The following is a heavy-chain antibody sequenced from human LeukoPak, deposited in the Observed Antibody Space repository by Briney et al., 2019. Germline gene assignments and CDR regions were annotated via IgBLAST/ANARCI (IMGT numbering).Heavy chain of an antibody. CDR1: GGSISGTSYY. V-gene: IGHV4-39*07. CDR3: ARERLYCGGDCYYYMDV. J-gene: IGHJ6*03. D-gene: IGHD2-21*01. Sequence: PSETLSLTCTVSGGSISGTSYYWGWIRQPPGKGLEWIGSIYYSGSTYYNPSLKSRLTISVDTSKNQFSLKLSSVTTADTAVYYCARERLYCGGDCYYYMDVWGKGTTVTVSS. CDR2: IYYSGST.